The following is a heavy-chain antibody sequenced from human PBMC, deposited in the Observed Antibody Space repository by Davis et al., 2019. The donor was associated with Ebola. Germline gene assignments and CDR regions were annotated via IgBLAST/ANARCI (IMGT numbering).Heavy chain of an antibody. CDR1: GGSISSGGYY. J-gene: IGHJ4*02. Sequence: PSETLSLTCTVSGGSISSGGYYWSWIRQHPGKGLEWIGYIYYSGSNYYNPSLKSRVTISVDTSKNQFSLKLSSVTAADTAVYYCARDRRCSSTSCYFDYWGQGTLVTVSS. CDR2: IYYSGSN. V-gene: IGHV4-31*03. D-gene: IGHD2-2*01. CDR3: ARDRRCSSTSCYFDY.